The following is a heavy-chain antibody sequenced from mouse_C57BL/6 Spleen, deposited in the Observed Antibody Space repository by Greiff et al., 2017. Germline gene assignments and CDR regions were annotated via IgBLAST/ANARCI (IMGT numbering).Heavy chain of an antibody. CDR1: GYTFTSYW. D-gene: IGHD1-1*01. Sequence: VQLQQPGAELVKPGASVKLSCKASGYTFTSYWMHWVKQRPGQGLEWIGMIHPNSGSTNYNEKFKSKATLTVAKSSSTAYMQLSSLTSDDSSVYYCAAIVTTVYYFDYWGQGTTLTVSS. CDR2: IHPNSGST. CDR3: AAIVTTVYYFDY. J-gene: IGHJ2*01. V-gene: IGHV1-64*01.